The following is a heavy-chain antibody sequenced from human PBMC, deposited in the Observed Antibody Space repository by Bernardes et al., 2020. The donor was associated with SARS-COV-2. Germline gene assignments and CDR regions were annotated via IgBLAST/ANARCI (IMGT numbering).Heavy chain of an antibody. CDR2: ISWNSGSI. CDR1: GFTFDDYA. CDR3: AKERDIVATISRGPFDY. J-gene: IGHJ4*02. D-gene: IGHD5-12*01. V-gene: IGHV3-9*01. Sequence: SLRLSCAASGFTFDDYAMHWVRQAPGKGLEWVSGISWNSGSIGYADSVKGRFTISRDNAKNSLYLQMNSLRAEDTALYYCAKERDIVATISRGPFDYWGQGTLVTVSS.